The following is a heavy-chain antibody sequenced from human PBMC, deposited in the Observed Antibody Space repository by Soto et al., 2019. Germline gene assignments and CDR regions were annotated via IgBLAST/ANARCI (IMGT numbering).Heavy chain of an antibody. Sequence: ASVKVSCKASGYTFTVYYMHWVRQAPGQGLEWMGWISPNSGGTFAAQKFQGRVTMTRDTSVNMAYMELTSLKSDDTAVYYCARQRKGAAAGPVDAFDIWGQGTMVTVSS. V-gene: IGHV1-2*02. CDR1: GYTFTVYY. J-gene: IGHJ3*02. CDR3: ARQRKGAAAGPVDAFDI. CDR2: ISPNSGGT. D-gene: IGHD6-13*01.